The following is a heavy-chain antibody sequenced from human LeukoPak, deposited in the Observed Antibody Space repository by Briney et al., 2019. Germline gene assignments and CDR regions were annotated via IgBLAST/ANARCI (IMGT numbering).Heavy chain of an antibody. CDR2: IYYSGST. J-gene: IGHJ3*02. CDR3: ARHLDYDSSGDAFDI. V-gene: IGHV4-59*08. Sequence: PSESLSLTCTVSGGSISSYYWSWIRQPPGKGLEWIGYIYYSGSTNYNPSLKSRVTISVDTSKNQFSLKLSSVTAADTAVYYCARHLDYDSSGDAFDIWGQGTMVTVSS. D-gene: IGHD3-22*01. CDR1: GGSISSYY.